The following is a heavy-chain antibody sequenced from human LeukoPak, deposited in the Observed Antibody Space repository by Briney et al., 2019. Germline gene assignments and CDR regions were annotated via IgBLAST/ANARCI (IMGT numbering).Heavy chain of an antibody. Sequence: GGSLRLSCAASGFTFSSYWMHWVRQAPGKGLVWVSHINSDGSITAYADSVKGRFTISRDNAENTLYLQMNSLRAEDTAVYYCATTSRSTYYFDYWGQGTLVTVSS. D-gene: IGHD2-2*02. CDR2: INSDGSIT. CDR1: GFTFSSYW. J-gene: IGHJ4*02. V-gene: IGHV3-74*01. CDR3: ATTSRSTYYFDY.